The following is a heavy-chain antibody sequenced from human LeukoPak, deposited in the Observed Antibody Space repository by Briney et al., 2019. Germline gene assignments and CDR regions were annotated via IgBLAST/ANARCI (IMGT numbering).Heavy chain of an antibody. CDR2: ISGSGGST. D-gene: IGHD3-22*01. J-gene: IGHJ4*02. Sequence: GGSLRLSCAASGFTFSSYAMSWVRQAPGKGLEWVSAISGSGGSTYYADSVKGRFTISRDNSTNTLYLQMNSLRAEDTAVYYCAKSSYYDSSGYYREYYFDYWGQGTLVTVSS. CDR3: AKSSYYDSSGYYREYYFDY. CDR1: GFTFSSYA. V-gene: IGHV3-23*01.